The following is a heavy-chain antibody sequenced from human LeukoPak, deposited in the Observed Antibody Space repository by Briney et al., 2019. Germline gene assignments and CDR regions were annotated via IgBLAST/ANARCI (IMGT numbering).Heavy chain of an antibody. V-gene: IGHV5-51*01. CDR2: IYPGDSDT. D-gene: IGHD3-22*01. CDR1: GYSFTSYW. Sequence: KPGESLKISCKGSGYSFTSYWIGWVRQMPGKGLEWMGIIYPGDSDTRYSPSFQGQVTISADKSISTAYLQWSSLKASDTAMYYCARHRGRPSADYYDSSGYYLRVAFDIWGQGTMVTVSS. CDR3: ARHRGRPSADYYDSSGYYLRVAFDI. J-gene: IGHJ3*02.